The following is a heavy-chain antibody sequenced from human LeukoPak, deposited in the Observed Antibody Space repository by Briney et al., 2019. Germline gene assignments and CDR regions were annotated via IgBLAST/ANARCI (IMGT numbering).Heavy chain of an antibody. J-gene: IGHJ4*02. D-gene: IGHD1-26*01. Sequence: GGSLRLSCVPSGFTFRNYAMHWVRQAPGKGLEWVAVIWYDGSNKYYADSVKGRFTISRDNSKNTLYLQMNSLRTEDTAVYYCATDPSGTYSYYLHYWGQGTLVTVSS. V-gene: IGHV3-30*04. CDR3: ATDPSGTYSYYLHY. CDR2: IWYDGSNK. CDR1: GFTFRNYA.